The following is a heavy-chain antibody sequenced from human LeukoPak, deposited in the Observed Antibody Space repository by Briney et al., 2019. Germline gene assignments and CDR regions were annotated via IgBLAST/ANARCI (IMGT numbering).Heavy chain of an antibody. V-gene: IGHV3-21*01. J-gene: IGHJ3*02. CDR3: ARDQYYDFWSGYGHDAFDI. CDR1: GFTFSSYS. CDR2: ISSSSSYI. D-gene: IGHD3-3*01. Sequence: GGSLRLSCAASGFTFSSYSMNWVRQAPGKGPEWVSSISSSSSYIYYADSVKGRFTISRDNAKNSLYLQMNSLRAEDTAVYYCARDQYYDFWSGYGHDAFDIWGQGTMVTVSS.